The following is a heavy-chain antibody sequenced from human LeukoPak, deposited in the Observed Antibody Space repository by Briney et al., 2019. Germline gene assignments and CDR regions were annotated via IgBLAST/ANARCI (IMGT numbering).Heavy chain of an antibody. CDR2: ISYDGSNK. D-gene: IGHD3-10*01. J-gene: IGHJ5*02. V-gene: IGHV3-30*03. Sequence: GGSLRLSCAASGFTFSSYGMHWVRQAPGKGLEWVAVISYDGSNKYYADSVKGRFTISRDNSKNTLYLQMNSLRAEDTAVYYCARNNRENWFDPWGQGTLVTVSS. CDR1: GFTFSSYG. CDR3: ARNNRENWFDP.